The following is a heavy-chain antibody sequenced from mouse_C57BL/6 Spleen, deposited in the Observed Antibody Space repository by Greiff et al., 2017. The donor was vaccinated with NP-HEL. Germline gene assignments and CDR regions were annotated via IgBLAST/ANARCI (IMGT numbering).Heavy chain of an antibody. CDR2: IDPSDSYT. D-gene: IGHD2-5*01. Sequence: QVQLKQPGAELVRPGTSVKLSCKASGYTFTSYWMHWVKQRPGQGLEWSGVIDPSDSYTNYNQKFKGKATLTVDTSSSTAYMQLSSLTSEDTAVYYCARSDYSNYFDYWGQGTTLTVSS. CDR3: ARSDYSNYFDY. J-gene: IGHJ2*01. V-gene: IGHV1-59*01. CDR1: GYTFTSYW.